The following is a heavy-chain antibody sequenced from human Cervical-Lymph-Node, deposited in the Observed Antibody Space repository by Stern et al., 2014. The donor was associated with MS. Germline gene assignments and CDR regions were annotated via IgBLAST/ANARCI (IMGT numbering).Heavy chain of an antibody. Sequence: VQLVESGGGLVQPGRSLRLSCAASGFTFDDYAMHWVRQAPGKCLAWVSGITWNSVSVGYADSVKGRFTISRDNAKNSLYLQMNSLRGDDTALYYCAKGSGGSGYYPVALDYWGQGTLVTVSS. D-gene: IGHD3-3*01. V-gene: IGHV3-9*01. CDR3: AKGSGGSGYYPVALDY. CDR2: ITWNSVSV. CDR1: GFTFDDYA. J-gene: IGHJ4*02.